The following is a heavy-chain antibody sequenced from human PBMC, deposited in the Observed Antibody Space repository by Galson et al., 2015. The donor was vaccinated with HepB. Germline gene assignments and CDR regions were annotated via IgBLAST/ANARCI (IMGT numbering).Heavy chain of an antibody. CDR2: IDWDDDK. Sequence: PALVKPTQTLTLTCTFSGFSLSTSGVGVGWIRQPPGKALEWLARIDWDDDKYYSTSLKTRLTISKDTSKNQVVLTMTNMDPVDTATYYCARMGSYDSSGLDAFDIWGQGTMVTVSS. J-gene: IGHJ3*02. V-gene: IGHV2-70*11. CDR1: GFSLSTSGVG. D-gene: IGHD3-22*01. CDR3: ARMGSYDSSGLDAFDI.